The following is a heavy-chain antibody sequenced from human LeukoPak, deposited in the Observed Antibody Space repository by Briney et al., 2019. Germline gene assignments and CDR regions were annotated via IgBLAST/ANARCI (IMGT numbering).Heavy chain of an antibody. J-gene: IGHJ4*02. CDR2: ISGSGVST. CDR3: AKRHPLATAATSYFDS. CDR1: AFTSVDHA. V-gene: IGHV3-23*01. D-gene: IGHD6-13*01. Sequence: PGGSLRLSCAASAFTSVDHAMSSVRQAPGKGLEWVSTISGSGVSTAFADSVKGRFTISRDNSKNTLFLQVSSLRAEDTAVYYCAKRHPLATAATSYFDSWGQGTLVTVSS.